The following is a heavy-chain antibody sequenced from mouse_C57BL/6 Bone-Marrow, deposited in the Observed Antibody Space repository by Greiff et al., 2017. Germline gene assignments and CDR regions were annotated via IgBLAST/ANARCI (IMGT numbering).Heavy chain of an antibody. CDR3: RTGPFAY. J-gene: IGHJ3*01. V-gene: IGHV1-81*01. CDR1: GYTFTSYG. D-gene: IGHD4-1*01. Sequence: QVQLQQSGAELARPGASVKLSCKASGYTFTSYGISWVKQRTGQGLEWIGEIYPRSGNTYYNEKFKGQATLTADKSSSTAYMELRSLTSEDSAVYFCRTGPFAYWGQGTLVTVSA. CDR2: IYPRSGNT.